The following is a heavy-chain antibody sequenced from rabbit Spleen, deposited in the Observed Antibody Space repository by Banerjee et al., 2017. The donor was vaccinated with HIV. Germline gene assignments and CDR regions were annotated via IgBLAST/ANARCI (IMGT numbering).Heavy chain of an antibody. Sequence: QEQLVESGGDLVKPEGSLTLTCTASGFSFSSGYDMCWVRQAPGKGLEWIACIGTGSSGVTYYASWAKGRFTISKTSSTTVTLQMTSLTAADTATYFCARDLAGVIGWNFNLWGPGTLVTVS. D-gene: IGHD4-1*01. CDR3: ARDLAGVIGWNFNL. J-gene: IGHJ4*01. CDR2: IGTGSSGVT. CDR1: GFSFSSGYD. V-gene: IGHV1S45*01.